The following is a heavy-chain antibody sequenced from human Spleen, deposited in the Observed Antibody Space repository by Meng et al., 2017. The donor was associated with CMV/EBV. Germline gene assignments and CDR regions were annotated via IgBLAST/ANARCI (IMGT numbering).Heavy chain of an antibody. D-gene: IGHD6-19*01. CDR3: ASVYSTGWYFDY. CDR1: GYTFTGYY. Sequence: ASVKVSCKASGYTFTGYYMHWVRQAPGQGLEWMGWINPNSGGTNYAQKFQGRVTMTRDTSISTAYMELSRLRSDDTALYYCASVYSTGWYFDYWGQGTLVTVSS. CDR2: INPNSGGT. J-gene: IGHJ4*02. V-gene: IGHV1-2*02.